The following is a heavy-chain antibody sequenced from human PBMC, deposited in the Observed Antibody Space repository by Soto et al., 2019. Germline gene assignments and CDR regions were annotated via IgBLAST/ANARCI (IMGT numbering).Heavy chain of an antibody. J-gene: IGHJ4*02. CDR2: IKQDGSEK. Sequence: HPGGSLRLSCAASGFSISNFWMSWVRQAPGKGLEWVANIKQDGSEKYYVDSVKGRFTISRDNAKNSLYLQMNSLRAEDTATYYCTSSFYYDTSGYDWGQGTLVTVSS. CDR1: GFSISNFW. CDR3: TSSFYYDTSGYD. D-gene: IGHD3-22*01. V-gene: IGHV3-7*01.